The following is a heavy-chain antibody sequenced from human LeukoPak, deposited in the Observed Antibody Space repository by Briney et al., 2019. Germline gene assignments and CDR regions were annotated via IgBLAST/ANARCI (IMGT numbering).Heavy chain of an antibody. CDR2: IKQDGTGK. V-gene: IGHV3-7*03. D-gene: IGHD4-11*01. CDR3: ARGVNTVFDS. J-gene: IGHJ5*01. CDR1: GLTFSTYA. Sequence: GGSLRLSCAASGLTFSTYAMNWVRQAPGKGLEWVANIKQDGTGKYYVDSVKGRFTISRDNAKNSLYLQMNSLRAEDTAVYYCARGVNTVFDSWGQGTLVTVSS.